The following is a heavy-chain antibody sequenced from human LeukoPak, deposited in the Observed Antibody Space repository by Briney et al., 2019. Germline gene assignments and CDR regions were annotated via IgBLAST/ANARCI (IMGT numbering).Heavy chain of an antibody. CDR2: IYHSGST. CDR3: ARATYDSKGGLDP. CDR1: GGSISSGGYS. Sequence: ASETLSLTCAVSGGSISSGGYSWSWIRQPPGKGLEWIGYIYHSGSTYYNPSLKSRVTISVDRSKNQFSLKLTSVTAADTAVYYCARATYDSKGGLDPWGQGTQVTVSS. J-gene: IGHJ5*02. D-gene: IGHD3-3*01. V-gene: IGHV4-30-2*01.